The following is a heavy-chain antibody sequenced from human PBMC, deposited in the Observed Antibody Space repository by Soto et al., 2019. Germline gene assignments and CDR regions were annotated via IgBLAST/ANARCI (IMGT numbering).Heavy chain of an antibody. CDR3: PRVQREAGLRAAASNIWCHP. V-gene: IGHV6-1*01. D-gene: IGHD6-13*01. CDR2: TYYRSKWYN. J-gene: IGHJ5*02. CDR1: GASVSSNSAA. Sequence: PSPTLSLPCPISGASVSSNSAAWNWIRQSPSRGLEWLGRTYYRSKWYNDYAVSVKSRITINPDTSKNQFSLQLNSVTPEDPAVYDCPRVQREAGLRAAASNIWCHPRGQRTLGTV.